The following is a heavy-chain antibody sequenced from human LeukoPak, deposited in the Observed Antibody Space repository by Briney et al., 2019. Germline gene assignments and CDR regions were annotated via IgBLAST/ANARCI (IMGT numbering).Heavy chain of an antibody. CDR3: ARGYDSGGHNLDY. J-gene: IGHJ4*02. CDR2: IRYDGSNK. Sequence: PGGSLRLSCAASGFTFSSYGMHWVRQAPGKGLEWVAFIRYDGSNKYYADSVRGRFTISRDNSKNTLYLQMNSLRAEDTAVYYCARGYDSGGHNLDYWGQGTLVTVSS. V-gene: IGHV3-30*02. D-gene: IGHD2-15*01. CDR1: GFTFSSYG.